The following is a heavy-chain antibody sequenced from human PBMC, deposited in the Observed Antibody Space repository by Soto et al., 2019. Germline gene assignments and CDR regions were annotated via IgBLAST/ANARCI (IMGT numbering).Heavy chain of an antibody. J-gene: IGHJ5*02. CDR3: ARDGRIGSSWYRGNWFDP. V-gene: IGHV3-30-3*01. Sequence: QVQLVESGGGVVQPGRSLRLSCAASGFTFSSYAMHWVRQAPGKGLEWVAVISYYGSNKYYADSVKGRFTISRDNSKNTLYLQMNSLRAEDTAVYYCARDGRIGSSWYRGNWFDPWGQGTLVTVSS. CDR2: ISYYGSNK. D-gene: IGHD6-13*01. CDR1: GFTFSSYA.